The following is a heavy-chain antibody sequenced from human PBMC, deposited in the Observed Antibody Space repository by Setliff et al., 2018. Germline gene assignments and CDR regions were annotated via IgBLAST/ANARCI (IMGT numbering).Heavy chain of an antibody. V-gene: IGHV1-2*02. J-gene: IGHJ6*03. CDR2: INPNSGGT. CDR3: ARDGDILTTYYIYYYYMDV. CDR1: GYTFTGYY. D-gene: IGHD3-9*01. Sequence: ASVKVSCKSSGYTFTGYYIHWVRQAPGQGLEYMGWINPNSGGTNYAPKFQGRVTMTRDTSISTVYMEVSRLRSDDTAVYFCARDGDILTTYYIYYYYMDVWGKGTTFTVSS.